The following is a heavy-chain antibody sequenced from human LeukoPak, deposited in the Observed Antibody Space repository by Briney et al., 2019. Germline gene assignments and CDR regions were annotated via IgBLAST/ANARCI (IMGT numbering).Heavy chain of an antibody. CDR1: GGSISSYY. CDR2: IYYSGST. Sequence: SETLSLTCTVSGGSISSYYWSWIRQPPGKGLEWIGYIYYSGSTNYNPSLKSRVTISVDTSKNQFSLKLSSVTAADTAVYYCARGYYDFWSGQLYYYYYYMDVWGKGTTVTVSS. J-gene: IGHJ6*03. CDR3: ARGYYDFWSGQLYYYYYYMDV. V-gene: IGHV4-59*01. D-gene: IGHD3-3*01.